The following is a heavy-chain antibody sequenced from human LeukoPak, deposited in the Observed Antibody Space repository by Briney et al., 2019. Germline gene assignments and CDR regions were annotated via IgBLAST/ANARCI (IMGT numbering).Heavy chain of an antibody. CDR3: ARGRYSGSYGAFDI. CDR2: IIPIFGTA. CDR1: GGTFSSYA. Sequence: GASVKVSCKASGGTFSSYAISWVRQAPGQGLEWMGGIIPIFGTANYAQKFQGRVTITADESTSTAYMELSSLRSEDTAVYYCARGRYSGSYGAFDIWGQGTMVTVSS. J-gene: IGHJ3*02. V-gene: IGHV1-69*13. D-gene: IGHD1-26*01.